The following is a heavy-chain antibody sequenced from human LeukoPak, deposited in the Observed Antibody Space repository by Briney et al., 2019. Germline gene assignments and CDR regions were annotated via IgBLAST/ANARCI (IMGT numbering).Heavy chain of an antibody. CDR1: GFTFSSYA. D-gene: IGHD6-13*01. V-gene: IGHV3-30-3*01. J-gene: IGHJ3*02. CDR3: ARDREGGYSSSWYGNDAFDI. Sequence: GGSLRLSCAASGFTFSSYAMHWVRQAPGKGLEWVAVISYDGSNKYYADSVKGRFTISRDNSKNTLYLQMNSLRAEDTAVYYCARDREGGYSSSWYGNDAFDIWGQGTMVTVSS. CDR2: ISYDGSNK.